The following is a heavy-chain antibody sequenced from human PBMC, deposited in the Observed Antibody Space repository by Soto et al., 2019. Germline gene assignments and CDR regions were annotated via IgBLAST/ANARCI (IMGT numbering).Heavy chain of an antibody. V-gene: IGHV1-69*13. J-gene: IGHJ4*02. D-gene: IGHD3-22*01. CDR2: IIPIFGTA. CDR1: GYTFTSYG. CDR3: AMPLVVIHGPFDY. Sequence: ASVKVSCKASGYTFTSYGISWVRQAPGQGLEWMGGIIPIFGTANYAQKFQGRVTITADESTSTAYMELSSLRSEDTAVYYCAMPLVVIHGPFDYWGQGTLVTVSS.